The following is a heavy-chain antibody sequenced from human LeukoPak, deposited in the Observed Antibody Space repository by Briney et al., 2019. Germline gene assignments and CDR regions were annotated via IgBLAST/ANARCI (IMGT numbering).Heavy chain of an antibody. CDR3: ARGGFTTMVRGVIITLDAFDI. D-gene: IGHD3-10*01. CDR1: GYTFTNYY. Sequence: WASVKVSCKASGYTFTNYYLHWVRQAPGQGLEWMGIINPGGGTTTYAQKFQGRVTMTRDTSTSTVYMELSSLRSEDTAVYYCARGGFTTMVRGVIITLDAFDIWGQGTMVTVSS. J-gene: IGHJ3*02. CDR2: INPGGGTT. V-gene: IGHV1-46*01.